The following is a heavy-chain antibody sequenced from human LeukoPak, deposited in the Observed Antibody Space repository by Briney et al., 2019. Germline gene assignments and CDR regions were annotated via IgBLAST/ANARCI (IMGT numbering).Heavy chain of an antibody. D-gene: IGHD1-26*01. CDR3: ARDPYSGNYGAYYYYYMDV. CDR2: ITSSSSYI. V-gene: IGHV3-21*06. Sequence: GGSLRLSCAASGFTFSSYNMNWVRQAPGKGLEWVSSITSSSSYIYYADSVKGRFTISRDNAKNSLHLQMDSLRVEDTAEYYCARDPYSGNYGAYYYYYMDVWGKGTPVTVSS. CDR1: GFTFSSYN. J-gene: IGHJ6*03.